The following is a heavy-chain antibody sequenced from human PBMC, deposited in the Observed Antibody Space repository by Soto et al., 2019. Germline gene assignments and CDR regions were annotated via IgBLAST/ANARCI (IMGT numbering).Heavy chain of an antibody. D-gene: IGHD1-26*01. CDR3: ARGVSVGVEY. J-gene: IGHJ4*02. CDR1: GYSFTSLD. CDR2: MQPSTGRT. Sequence: QVQLVQSGAEVREPGASVKVSCKASGYSFTSLDINWVRQTAGQGLEWMGWMQPSTGRTGYAQKCQGRGTMTRDTSINAAYLELTTLTSDDTAFFYCARGVSVGVEYWGQGTLVTVSS. V-gene: IGHV1-8*01.